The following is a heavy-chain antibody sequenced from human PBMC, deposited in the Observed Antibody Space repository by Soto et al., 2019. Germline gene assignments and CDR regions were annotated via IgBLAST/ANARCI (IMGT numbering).Heavy chain of an antibody. J-gene: IGHJ4*02. D-gene: IGHD1-7*01. Sequence: EVRLLESGGGLVKPGGSLRLSCATSGLTFSNYAMSWVRQAPGGGLEWVSPMSGSSSTTYYADSVRGLFTISRDRSNNTLYLQMSSLRAEDTALYYCAKNQERELPRVIDFWGQGTLVTVSS. CDR1: GLTFSNYA. CDR2: MSGSSSTT. V-gene: IGHV3-23*01. CDR3: AKNQERELPRVIDF.